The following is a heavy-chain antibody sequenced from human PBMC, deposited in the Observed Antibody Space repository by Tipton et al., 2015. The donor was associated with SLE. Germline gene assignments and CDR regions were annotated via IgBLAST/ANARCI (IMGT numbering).Heavy chain of an antibody. CDR1: GGSISSGSYY. J-gene: IGHJ4*02. V-gene: IGHV4-61*02. CDR3: ARGSYRKPSLSDS. D-gene: IGHD1-14*01. CDR2: IYSSGRT. Sequence: TLSLTCTVSGGSISSGSYYWSWIRQPAGKGLEWIGRIYSSGRTNYNPSLRSRVTISIDTPKNQFSLSLSSVTAADTAMYYCARGSYRKPSLSDSWGQGTLVIVSS.